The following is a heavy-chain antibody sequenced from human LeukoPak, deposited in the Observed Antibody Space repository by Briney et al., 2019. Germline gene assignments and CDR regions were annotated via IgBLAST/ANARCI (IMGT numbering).Heavy chain of an antibody. V-gene: IGHV3-23*01. CDR3: AKWGDYDVLTGYYDSDY. J-gene: IGHJ4*02. CDR2: VSGRDTST. D-gene: IGHD3-9*01. Sequence: PGGSLRLSCAASGFTFSNYAMSCVRHPPGKGLEWVSTVSGRDTSTYYADSVKGRFTISRDNSKNTLYLQMNSLRAEDTAIYYCAKWGDYDVLTGYYDSDYWGQGTLVTVSS. CDR1: GFTFSNYA.